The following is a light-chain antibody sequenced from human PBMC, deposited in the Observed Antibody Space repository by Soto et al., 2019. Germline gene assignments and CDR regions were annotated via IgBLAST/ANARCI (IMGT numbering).Light chain of an antibody. CDR2: DVN. CDR3: CSYTTSSTYV. Sequence: QSVLTQPASVSGSPGQSIAISRTGTSSDVGGYNYVSWYQQHPGKAPKLMIYDVNNRPSGVSNRFSGSKSGNTASLTISGLQAEDEADYYCCSYTTSSTYVFGTGNKVTVL. CDR1: SSDVGGYNY. V-gene: IGLV2-14*03. J-gene: IGLJ1*01.